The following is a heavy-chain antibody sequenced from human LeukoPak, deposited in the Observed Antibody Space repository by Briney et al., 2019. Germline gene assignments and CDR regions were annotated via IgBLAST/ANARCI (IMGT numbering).Heavy chain of an antibody. CDR3: ARDNSVRDEAWWFNP. CDR1: GYTFTSYD. CDR2: MNPNSGNT. J-gene: IGHJ5*02. D-gene: IGHD5-24*01. Sequence: ASVKVSCKASGYTFTSYDINWVRQATGQGLEWMGWMNPNSGNTGYAQKFQGRVTITRNTSISTDYLELSSLRSEDTAGYYCARDNSVRDEAWWFNPWGQGTLVTVSS. V-gene: IGHV1-8*03.